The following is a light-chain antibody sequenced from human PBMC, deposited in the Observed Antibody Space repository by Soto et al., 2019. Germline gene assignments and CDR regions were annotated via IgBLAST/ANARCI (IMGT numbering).Light chain of an antibody. CDR1: QSISSD. V-gene: IGKV3-15*01. CDR2: GAS. Sequence: IVMTQSPATRSVSPGERATLSCRARQSISSDVAWYRQKPGQPPTLIRYGASTRAIGIRARFSGSGSGTEFTLTINSLQSEDFGTYYCQQYKDWPLSFGGGTKVEIK. CDR3: QQYKDWPLS. J-gene: IGKJ4*01.